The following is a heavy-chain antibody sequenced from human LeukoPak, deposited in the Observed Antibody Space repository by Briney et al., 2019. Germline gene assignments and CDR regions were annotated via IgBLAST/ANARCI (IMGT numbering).Heavy chain of an antibody. J-gene: IGHJ4*02. CDR2: VYYSGST. D-gene: IGHD2-2*01. V-gene: IGHV4-39*01. Sequence: SETLSLTCTVSGGSIGSSSYYWGWIRQPPGQGLEWIGSVYYSGSTYYNPSLKSRVTISVDTSKNQFSLKLSSVTAADTAVYYCARHYCSSTSCNFDYWGQGNMVTVSS. CDR1: GGSIGSSSYY. CDR3: ARHYCSSTSCNFDY.